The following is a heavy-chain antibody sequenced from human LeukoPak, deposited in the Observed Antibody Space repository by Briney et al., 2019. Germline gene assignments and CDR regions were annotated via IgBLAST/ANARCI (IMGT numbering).Heavy chain of an antibody. Sequence: SQTPSLTCTVSGGSISSGDYYWSWIRQPPGKGLEWIGYIYYSGSTYYNPSLKSRVTISVDTSKNQFSLKLSSVTAADTAVYYCARGGETAAAGTFRYWGQGTLVTVSS. J-gene: IGHJ4*02. CDR3: ARGGETAAAGTFRY. D-gene: IGHD6-13*01. V-gene: IGHV4-30-4*08. CDR2: IYYSGST. CDR1: GGSISSGDYY.